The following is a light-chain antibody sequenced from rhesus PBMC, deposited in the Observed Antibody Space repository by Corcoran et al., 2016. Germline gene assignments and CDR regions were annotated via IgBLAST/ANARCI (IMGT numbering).Light chain of an antibody. CDR1: QGISTY. J-gene: IGKJ2*01. Sequence: DIQMTQSPSSLSASVGDRVTITCRASQGISTYLNWYQQKPGKAPKRLIYAASSLESGVPSRFSGIGSGTDFTLPISSLQPEDFATYYCLQYNSDPYSFGQGTKVAIK. V-gene: IGKV1-43*02. CDR2: AAS. CDR3: LQYNSDPYS.